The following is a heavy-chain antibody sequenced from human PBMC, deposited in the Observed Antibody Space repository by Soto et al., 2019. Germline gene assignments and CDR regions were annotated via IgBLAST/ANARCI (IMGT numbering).Heavy chain of an antibody. CDR3: ARVIVKENIAVAGTSGVGFDY. CDR1: GGSISSYY. J-gene: IGHJ4*01. D-gene: IGHD6-19*01. V-gene: IGHV4-59*12. Sequence: SETLSLTCTVSGGSISSYYWSWIRQPPGKGLEWIGHIYYSGSANYNPSLKSRVTMSVDTSKNQFSLRLSSVTAADTAVYYCARVIVKENIAVAGTSGVGFDYWGHGTLVTVSS. CDR2: IYYSGSA.